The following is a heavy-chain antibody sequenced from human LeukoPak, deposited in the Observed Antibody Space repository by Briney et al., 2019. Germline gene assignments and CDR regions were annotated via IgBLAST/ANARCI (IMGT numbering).Heavy chain of an antibody. Sequence: GGSLRLSCAASGFTFSSYSMNWVRQASGKGLEWVSSISSSSSYIYYADSVKGRFTISRDNSKNTLYLQMNSLRAEDTAVYYCAKGGYSRRWFDPWGQGTLVTVSS. V-gene: IGHV3-21*04. CDR2: ISSSSSYI. J-gene: IGHJ5*02. CDR3: AKGGYSRRWFDP. D-gene: IGHD2-21*01. CDR1: GFTFSSYS.